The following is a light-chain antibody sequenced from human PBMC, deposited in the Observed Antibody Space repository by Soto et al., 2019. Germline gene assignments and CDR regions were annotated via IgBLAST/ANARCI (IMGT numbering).Light chain of an antibody. J-gene: IGKJ1*01. CDR1: QSFSSTY. CDR2: GAS. Sequence: EIVLTQSPATLSLSPGERATLSCRASQSFSSTYLAWYQQKPGQAPRLLIYGASSRATGIPDRFSGSGSGTDFTLTISRLEPEDFAVYYCQHYGSSRTFGQGTKVDIK. V-gene: IGKV3-20*01. CDR3: QHYGSSRT.